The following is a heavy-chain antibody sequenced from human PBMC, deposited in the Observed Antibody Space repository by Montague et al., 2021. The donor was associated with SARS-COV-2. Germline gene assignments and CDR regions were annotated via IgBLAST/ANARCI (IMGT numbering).Heavy chain of an antibody. CDR3: ARLSWIPTAEPLTFDH. J-gene: IGHJ4*02. Sequence: SETLSLTCSVSGGSITNGNYYWVWIRQPPGKGLEWIGRIFYKGSTYYNPYFRSRLTLSVDTSKNQFSLRLRSVTAADTAVYFCARLSWIPTAEPLTFDHWGQGAPVTISS. CDR1: GGSITNGNYY. CDR2: IFYKGST. V-gene: IGHV4-39*01. D-gene: IGHD5-18*01.